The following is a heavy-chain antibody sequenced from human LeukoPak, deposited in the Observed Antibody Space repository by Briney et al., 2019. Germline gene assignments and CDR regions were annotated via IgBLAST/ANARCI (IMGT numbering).Heavy chain of an antibody. CDR2: ISSSSSYI. V-gene: IGHV3-21*01. CDR1: GFTFSSYA. CDR3: ARDPANYCSGGSCYSLDY. J-gene: IGHJ4*02. Sequence: GGSLRLSCAASGFTFSSYAMSWVRQAPGKGLEWVSSISSSSSYIYYADSVKGRSTISRDNAKNSLYLQMNSLRAEDTAVYYCARDPANYCSGGSCYSLDYWGQGTLVTVSS. D-gene: IGHD2-15*01.